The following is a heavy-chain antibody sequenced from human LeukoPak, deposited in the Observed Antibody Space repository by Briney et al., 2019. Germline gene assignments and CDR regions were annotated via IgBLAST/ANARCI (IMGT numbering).Heavy chain of an antibody. Sequence: PSETLSLTCAVYGGSFSGYYWSWIRQPPGKGLEWIGEINHSGSTNYNPSLKSRVTISVDTSKNQFSLKLSSVTAADTAVYYCARGPELPVVGDHIVVVPAAIRYGGYYFDYWGQGTLVTVSS. J-gene: IGHJ4*02. V-gene: IGHV4-34*01. CDR2: INHSGST. CDR1: GGSFSGYY. D-gene: IGHD2-2*01. CDR3: ARGPELPVVGDHIVVVPAAIRYGGYYFDY.